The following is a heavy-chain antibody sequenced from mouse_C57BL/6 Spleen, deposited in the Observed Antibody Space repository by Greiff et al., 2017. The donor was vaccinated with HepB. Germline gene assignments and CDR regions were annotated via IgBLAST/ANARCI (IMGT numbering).Heavy chain of an antibody. CDR1: GYTFTSYW. V-gene: IGHV1-5*01. Sequence: VQLKQSGTVLARPGASVKMSCKTSGYTFTSYWMHWVKQRPGQGLEWIGAIYPGNSDTSYNQKFKGKAKLTAVTSASTAYMELSSLTNEDSAVYYCTRTHYYGTYYFDYWGQGTTLTVSS. J-gene: IGHJ2*01. CDR3: TRTHYYGTYYFDY. D-gene: IGHD1-1*01. CDR2: IYPGNSDT.